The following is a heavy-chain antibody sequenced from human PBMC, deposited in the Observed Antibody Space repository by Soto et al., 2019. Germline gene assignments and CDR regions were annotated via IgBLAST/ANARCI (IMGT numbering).Heavy chain of an antibody. D-gene: IGHD3-22*01. Sequence: ASVKVSCKASGYTFTSYYMHWVRQAPGQGLEWMGIINPSGGSTSYAQKFQGRVTMTRDTSTSTVYMELSSLRSEDTAVYYCARVRYYDSSGTSAFDIWGQGTMVTVS. V-gene: IGHV1-46*01. CDR2: INPSGGST. CDR1: GYTFTSYY. J-gene: IGHJ3*02. CDR3: ARVRYYDSSGTSAFDI.